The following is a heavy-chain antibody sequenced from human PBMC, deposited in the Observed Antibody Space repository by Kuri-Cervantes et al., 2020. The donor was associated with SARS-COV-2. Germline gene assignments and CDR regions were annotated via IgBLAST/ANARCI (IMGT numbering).Heavy chain of an antibody. CDR3: ARDPFFFRDGFNGFDD. Sequence: GGSLRLSCSASGFTFSSYAVHWVRQAPGKGLEWVAIISYDGTKNYYADSVKGRFTISRDNSKNTLYLQMNSLRADDTALYYCARDPFFFRDGFNGFDDWGQGTLVTVSS. D-gene: IGHD5-24*01. V-gene: IGHV3-30-3*01. CDR2: ISYDGTKN. CDR1: GFTFSSYA. J-gene: IGHJ4*02.